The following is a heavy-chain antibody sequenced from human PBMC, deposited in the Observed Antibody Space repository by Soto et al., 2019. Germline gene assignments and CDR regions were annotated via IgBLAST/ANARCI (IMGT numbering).Heavy chain of an antibody. CDR2: ISGSGGST. D-gene: IGHD5-12*01. CDR1: GFTFSSYA. J-gene: IGHJ6*02. Sequence: GGSLRLSCAASGFTFSSYAMSWVRQAPGKGLEWVSAISGSGGSTYYADSVKGRFTISRDNSKNTLYLQTNSLRAEDTAVYYCAKDDGPEMATSYGMDVWGQGTTVTSP. CDR3: AKDDGPEMATSYGMDV. V-gene: IGHV3-23*01.